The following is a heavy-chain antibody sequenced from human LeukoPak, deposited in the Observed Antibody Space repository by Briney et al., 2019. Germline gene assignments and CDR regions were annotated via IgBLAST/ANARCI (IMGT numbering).Heavy chain of an antibody. D-gene: IGHD6-13*01. Sequence: GGSLRLSCAASGFTFGSYEMNWVRQAPGKGLEWVSYISSSGSTIYYADSVKGRFTISRDNAKNSLYLQMNSLRAEDTALYYCAKRGPEPYSSSWYGSGYWGQGTLVTVSS. CDR3: AKRGPEPYSSSWYGSGY. CDR2: ISSSGSTI. CDR1: GFTFGSYE. J-gene: IGHJ4*02. V-gene: IGHV3-48*03.